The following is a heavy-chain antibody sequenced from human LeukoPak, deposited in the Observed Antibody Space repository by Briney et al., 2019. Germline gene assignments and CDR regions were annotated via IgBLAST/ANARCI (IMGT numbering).Heavy chain of an antibody. CDR3: ARQGDRYYYYYGMDV. CDR2: IYYSGST. Sequence: SETLSLTCGVYGGSFSGYYYSWIRQPPGKGLEWIGYIYYSGSTNYNPSLKSRVTISVDTSKNQFSLKLSSVTAADTAVYYCARQGDRYYYYYGMDVWGQGTTVTVSS. CDR1: GGSFSGYY. V-gene: IGHV4-59*08. J-gene: IGHJ6*02.